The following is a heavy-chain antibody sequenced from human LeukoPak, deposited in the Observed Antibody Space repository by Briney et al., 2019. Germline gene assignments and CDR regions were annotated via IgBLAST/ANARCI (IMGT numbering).Heavy chain of an antibody. CDR3: AREGKLIAAATLDY. J-gene: IGHJ4*02. CDR2: IYYSGST. V-gene: IGHV4-30-4*01. CDR1: GGSISSGDYY. Sequence: PSETLSLTCTVSGGSISSGDYYWSWIRQPPGKGLEWIGYIYYSGSTYYNPSLKSRVTISVDTSKNQFSLKLSSVTAADTAVYYCAREGKLIAAATLDYWGQGTLVTVSS. D-gene: IGHD6-13*01.